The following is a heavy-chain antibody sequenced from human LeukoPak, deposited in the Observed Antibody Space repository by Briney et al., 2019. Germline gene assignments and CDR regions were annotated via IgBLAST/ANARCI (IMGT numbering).Heavy chain of an antibody. CDR2: IPDNGAYS. CDR1: RFTFSSYT. CDR3: VRGDSRDY. Sequence: GGSLRLSCAASRFTFSSYTMNWVRQAPGKGLEWVSSIPDNGAYSHHADSVKGRFTISRDNARNSLYLDMHNLGAEDTAVYYCVRGDSRDYWGQGTLVTVSS. V-gene: IGHV3-21*01. D-gene: IGHD6-13*01. J-gene: IGHJ4*02.